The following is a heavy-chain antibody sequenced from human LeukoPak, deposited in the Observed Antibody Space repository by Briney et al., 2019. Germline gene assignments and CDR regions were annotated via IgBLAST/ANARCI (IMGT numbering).Heavy chain of an antibody. CDR1: GFTFSSYA. V-gene: IGHV3-23*01. CDR3: AKRVAASSGANDY. Sequence: GGSLRLSCAASGFTFSSYAMTWVRQAPGKGLEWVSAISATGASTYYADSVKGRFTISRDNSKDTLFLQMNSLRAEDTAVYYCAKRVAASSGANDYWGQGALVTVSS. D-gene: IGHD5-18*01. J-gene: IGHJ4*02. CDR2: ISATGAST.